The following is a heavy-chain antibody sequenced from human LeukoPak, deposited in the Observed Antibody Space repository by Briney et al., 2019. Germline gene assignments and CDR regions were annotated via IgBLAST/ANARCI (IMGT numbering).Heavy chain of an antibody. CDR3: ARDFLLQSEGLFDY. D-gene: IGHD4-11*01. CDR2: IYYSGTT. J-gene: IGHJ4*02. Sequence: SETLSLTCTVSGGSISSYYWSWIRQPPGKGLEWIGYIYYSGTTNYNPSLKSRVTILVDTSKNQFSLNLSSVTAADTAVYYCARDFLLQSEGLFDYWGQGTLVTVSS. CDR1: GGSISSYY. V-gene: IGHV4-59*12.